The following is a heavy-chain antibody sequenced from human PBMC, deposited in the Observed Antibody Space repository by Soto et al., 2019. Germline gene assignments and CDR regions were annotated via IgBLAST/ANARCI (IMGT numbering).Heavy chain of an antibody. CDR3: ARDLPRSSGHGAFDI. CDR1: GFTFSSYG. D-gene: IGHD6-6*01. J-gene: IGHJ3*02. CDR2: IWYDGSNK. Sequence: GGSLRLSCAASGFTFSSYGMHWVRQAPGKGLEWVAVIWYDGSNKYYADSVKGRFTISRDNSKNTLYLQMNSLRAEDTAVYYCARDLPRSSGHGAFDIWGQGTMVTVS. V-gene: IGHV3-33*01.